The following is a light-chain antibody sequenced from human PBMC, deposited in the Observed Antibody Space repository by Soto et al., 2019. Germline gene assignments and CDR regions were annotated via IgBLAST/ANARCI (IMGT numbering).Light chain of an antibody. CDR1: SSDVGGYNY. CDR3: SSYTSGSTLVV. Sequence: QSVLTQPASVSGSPGQSITISCTGTSSDVGGYNYVSWYQHHPGKAPKLMIYEVSDRPSGVSHRFSGSKSGNTASLTISGLQAEDEADYYCSSYTSGSTLVVFGGGTKLTVL. J-gene: IGLJ2*01. CDR2: EVS. V-gene: IGLV2-14*01.